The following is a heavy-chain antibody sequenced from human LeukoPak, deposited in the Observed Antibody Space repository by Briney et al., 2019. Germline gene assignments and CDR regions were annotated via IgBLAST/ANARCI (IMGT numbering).Heavy chain of an antibody. CDR2: IKQDGSEK. V-gene: IGHV3-7*01. J-gene: IGHJ6*02. Sequence: GGSLRLSCAASGFTFSSYWMSWVRQAPGKGLEWVANIKQDGSEKYYVDSVKGRFTISRDNAKNSLYLQMNSLRAEDTAVYYCARVGGPGYCSGGGCYSNRAAHSYYYYGMDVWGQGTTVTVSS. CDR3: ARVGGPGYCSGGGCYSNRAAHSYYYYGMDV. CDR1: GFTFSSYW. D-gene: IGHD2-15*01.